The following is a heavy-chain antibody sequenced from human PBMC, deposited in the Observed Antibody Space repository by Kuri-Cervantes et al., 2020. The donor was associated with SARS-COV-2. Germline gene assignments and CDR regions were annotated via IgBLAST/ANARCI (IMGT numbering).Heavy chain of an antibody. V-gene: IGHV3-53*01. J-gene: IGHJ6*03. Sequence: GGSLRVSCAASGFTVSSNYMSWVRQAPGKGLEWVSIIYTGGTTHYADSVKGRFTISRDNSKNTLYLQMNSLRAEDTAVYYCAREGSNDHHDYYDYYMDVWGKGTTVTVSS. CDR1: GFTVSSNY. D-gene: IGHD1-14*01. CDR3: AREGSNDHHDYYDYYMDV. CDR2: IYTGGTT.